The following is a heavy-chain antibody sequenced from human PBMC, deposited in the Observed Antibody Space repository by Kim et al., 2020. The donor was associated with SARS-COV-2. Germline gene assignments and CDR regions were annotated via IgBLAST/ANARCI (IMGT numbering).Heavy chain of an antibody. V-gene: IGHV1-8*02. D-gene: IGHD3-16*01. CDR1: GYTFTNYD. CDR2: INPNSGNT. Sequence: ASVKVSCKASGYTFTNYDINWVRQAPGQGLEWMGWINPNSGNTNYAQKFQGRVTMTRDTSTNTAYMELSGLRSDDTAVYYCARGCPIGGALRWNHYWGLG. CDR3: ARGCPIGGALRWNHY. J-gene: IGHJ4*02.